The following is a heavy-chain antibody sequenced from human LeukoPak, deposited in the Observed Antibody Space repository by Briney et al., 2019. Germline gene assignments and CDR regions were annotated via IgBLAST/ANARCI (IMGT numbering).Heavy chain of an antibody. CDR1: GGSISGYY. CDR3: ARDRLFSVTSGYYYYGMDV. J-gene: IGHJ6*02. CDR2: IYYSGST. D-gene: IGHD2-2*01. Sequence: PSETLSLTCTVSGGSISGYYWSWIRQPPGKGLEWIGYIYYSGSTNYNPSLKSRVTISVDTSKNQFSLKLSSVTAADTAVYYCARDRLFSVTSGYYYYGMDVWGQGTTVTVSS. V-gene: IGHV4-59*01.